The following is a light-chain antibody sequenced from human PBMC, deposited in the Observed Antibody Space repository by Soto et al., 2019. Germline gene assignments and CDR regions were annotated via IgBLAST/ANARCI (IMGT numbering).Light chain of an antibody. Sequence: EIVMTQSPLSLPVTPGEPASISCRSSQSLLHSDGHSYLDWYLQKPGQSPQLLFYLASNRASGVPDRFSGSGSGTDFTLKISRVEAEDVGVYFCMQALQSPPAFGGGTKVEIK. J-gene: IGKJ4*01. CDR2: LAS. V-gene: IGKV2-28*01. CDR3: MQALQSPPA. CDR1: QSLLHSDGHSY.